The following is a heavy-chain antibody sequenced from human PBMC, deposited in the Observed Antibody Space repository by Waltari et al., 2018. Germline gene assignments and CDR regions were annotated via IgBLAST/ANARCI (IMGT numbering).Heavy chain of an antibody. CDR3: ARTTVVTRGYFDYWGYFDY. J-gene: IGHJ4*02. CDR2: ISGSGGST. Sequence: EVQLLESGGGLVQPGGSLRLSCAASGFTFSSYAMRWVRQAPGKGVEWVSAISGSGGSTYYADSVKGRFTISRDNSKNTLYLQMNSLRAEDTAVYYCARTTVVTRGYFDYWGYFDYWGQGTLVTVSS. CDR1: GFTFSSYA. D-gene: IGHD4-17*01. V-gene: IGHV3-23*01.